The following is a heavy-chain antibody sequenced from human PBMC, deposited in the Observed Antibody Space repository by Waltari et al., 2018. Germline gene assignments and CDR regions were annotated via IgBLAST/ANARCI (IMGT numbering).Heavy chain of an antibody. J-gene: IGHJ6*03. D-gene: IGHD7-27*01. Sequence: VQLVQSGAEVRTPGSSVKVSCKASGGPFGGYGISWVRLTPGQRLEWRGVIIPIFGIPDYSQKFQDRLTITADASTSTAYMELSSLTSEDTAIYFCATHKLGISQHYYHMGAWGKGTTVTISS. CDR2: IIPIFGIP. V-gene: IGHV1-69*12. CDR1: GGPFGGYG. CDR3: ATHKLGISQHYYHMGA.